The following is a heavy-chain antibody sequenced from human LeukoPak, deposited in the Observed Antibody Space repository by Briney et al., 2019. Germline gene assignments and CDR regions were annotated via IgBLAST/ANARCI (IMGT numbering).Heavy chain of an antibody. CDR1: GFNFSDYD. CDR3: AKNRWGSVATPDS. D-gene: IGHD5-12*01. V-gene: IGHV3-30*02. Sequence: PGGSLRLSCATSGFNFSDYDIHWVRLAPGKGLEWVTFIRYDGSNTYAESVKGRFAISRDNSKNTVYLQMNSLAIEDTAIYYCAKNRWGSVATPDSWGQGTVVTVSS. CDR2: IRYDGSNT. J-gene: IGHJ4*02.